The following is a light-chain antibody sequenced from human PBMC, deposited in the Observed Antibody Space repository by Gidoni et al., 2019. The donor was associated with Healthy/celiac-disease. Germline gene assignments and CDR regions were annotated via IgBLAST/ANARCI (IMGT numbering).Light chain of an antibody. CDR1: QSVSSN. V-gene: IGKV3-15*01. CDR3: QQYNNWPPYT. CDR2: GAS. J-gene: IGKJ2*01. Sequence: EIVMTQSPATLSVSPGERATLSCRASQSVSSNLAWYQQKPGQAPRLLIYGASTRATGIPARFSGSGFGTEFTLTISSLQSEDFAVYYCQQYNNWPPYTFXXXTKLEIK.